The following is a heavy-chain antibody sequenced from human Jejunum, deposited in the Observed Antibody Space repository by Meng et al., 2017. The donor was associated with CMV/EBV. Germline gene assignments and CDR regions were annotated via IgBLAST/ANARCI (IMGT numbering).Heavy chain of an antibody. D-gene: IGHD4-23*01. CDR2: ISSSDSI. V-gene: IGHV3-48*03. CDR1: GFTFSSYE. CDR3: ATDDYGGNPAY. J-gene: IGHJ4*02. Sequence: AASGFTFSSYEMNWVRQAPGKGLEWVSYISSSDSIYYADSVKGRFTISRDNAKNSLYLQMNSLRAEDTALYYCATDDYGGNPAYWGQGTLVTVSS.